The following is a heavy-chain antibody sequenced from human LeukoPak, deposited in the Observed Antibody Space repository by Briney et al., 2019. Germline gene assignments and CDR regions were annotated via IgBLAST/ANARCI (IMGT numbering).Heavy chain of an antibody. D-gene: IGHD3-22*01. CDR1: GFTFSNYG. Sequence: GGSLRLSCAASGFTFSNYGMHWVRQAPGKGLEWVAVISHDGSNKYYADSVKGRFTISRDNSKNTLYLQMNSLRAEDTAVYYCAKDSSYDSSGYMYWGQGTLVTVSS. CDR2: ISHDGSNK. V-gene: IGHV3-30*18. J-gene: IGHJ4*02. CDR3: AKDSSYDSSGYMY.